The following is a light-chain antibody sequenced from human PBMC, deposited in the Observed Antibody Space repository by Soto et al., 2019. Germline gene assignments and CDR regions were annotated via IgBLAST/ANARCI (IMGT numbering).Light chain of an antibody. J-gene: IGLJ2*01. V-gene: IGLV1-47*01. CDR2: RNN. CDR1: SSNIGSNY. Sequence: QSELTQPPSASGTPGQRVTISCSGSSSNIGSNYVYWYQQLPGTAPKLLIYRNNQRPSGVPDRFSGYKSGTSASLAISGLRSEDEDDYYCAAWDDSLSAHVVFGGGTQLTVL. CDR3: AAWDDSLSAHVV.